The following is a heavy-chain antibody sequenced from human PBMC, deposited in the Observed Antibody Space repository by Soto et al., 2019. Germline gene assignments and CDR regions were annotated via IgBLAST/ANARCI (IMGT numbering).Heavy chain of an antibody. CDR3: AKHLSAWLRMEAFDV. CDR2: AYYGGNT. Sequence: QVQLQESGPGLVKPSETLSLTCTVSGDSISSYNWSWIRQPPGKGLEWIGYAYYGGNTNYNPSLKSRVTISVDTSKSQFALKLNSVTGADTAVYYCAKHLSAWLRMEAFDVWRPGTMVTVSS. V-gene: IGHV4-59*08. CDR1: GDSISSYN. J-gene: IGHJ3*01. D-gene: IGHD5-12*01.